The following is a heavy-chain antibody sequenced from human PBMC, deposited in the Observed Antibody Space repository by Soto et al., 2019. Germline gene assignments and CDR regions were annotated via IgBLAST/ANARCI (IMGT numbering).Heavy chain of an antibody. D-gene: IGHD2-2*01. V-gene: IGHV3-23*01. Sequence: QLLESGGGLVQPGGSLRLSCAASAFPFSTYAISWVRRAPGKGLEWVSIISVSGGSTYSADSVKGRFTISRDNSKNTLYLQMDSQRADDTAVYYCAKLTKYSSSWHRNYYYYYGMDLWGQGTTVTVS. CDR3: AKLTKYSSSWHRNYYYYYGMDL. CDR1: AFPFSTYA. CDR2: ISVSGGST. J-gene: IGHJ6*02.